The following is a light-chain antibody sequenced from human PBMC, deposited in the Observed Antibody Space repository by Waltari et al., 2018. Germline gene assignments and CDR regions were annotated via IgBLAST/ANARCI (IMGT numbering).Light chain of an antibody. J-gene: IGKJ1*01. CDR3: QKSYSSPRT. CDR1: QNIISY. V-gene: IGKV1-39*01. CDR2: GAS. Sequence: DIQMTQSPSSLSASVADRVTITCRASQNIISYLNWYQQKPGKAPKLLIYGASNLQSGVPSRFSGSVSGTEFSLTISSNQPEDFATYFCQKSYSSPRTLGQGTKVEIK.